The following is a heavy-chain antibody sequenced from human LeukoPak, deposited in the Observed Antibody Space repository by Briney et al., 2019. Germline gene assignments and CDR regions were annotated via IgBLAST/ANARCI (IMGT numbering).Heavy chain of an antibody. CDR1: GFAFSGYW. CDR3: ARGAGWYCSAGSCYVGYFDY. Sequence: GGSLRLSCAASGFAFSGYWMHWVRQAPGEGLVWVSRIVNDGSTTSHADSVKGRFTISRDNAKNTLYLQMNSLRAEDTAVYYCARGAGWYCSAGSCYVGYFDYWGQGALVTVSS. CDR2: IVNDGSTT. J-gene: IGHJ4*02. D-gene: IGHD2-15*01. V-gene: IGHV3-74*01.